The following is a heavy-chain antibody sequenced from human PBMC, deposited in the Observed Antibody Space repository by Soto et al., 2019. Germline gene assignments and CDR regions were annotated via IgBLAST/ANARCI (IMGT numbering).Heavy chain of an antibody. D-gene: IGHD3-22*01. J-gene: IGHJ6*02. Sequence: QVHLVQSGAEVKKPGASVNVSCKTSGYTFTRNGISWVRQAPGQGLEWMGWISPNSGNTRNAQKLQDRVIMTTDTSTSTAYMELRSLRSDDTAVYYCVKDRDSNSWPSRDVWGPGTTVTVSS. CDR3: VKDRDSNSWPSRDV. CDR1: GYTFTRNG. CDR2: ISPNSGNT. V-gene: IGHV1-18*01.